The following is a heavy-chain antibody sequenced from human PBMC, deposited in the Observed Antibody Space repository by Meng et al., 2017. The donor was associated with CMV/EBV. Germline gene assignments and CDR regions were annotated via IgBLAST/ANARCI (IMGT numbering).Heavy chain of an antibody. CDR1: GFTFSSYA. V-gene: IGHV3-30-3*01. Sequence: GESLKISCAASGFTFSSYAMHWVRQAPGKGLEWVAVISYDGSNKYYADSVKGRITISRDNSKNTLYLQMNSLRAEDTAVYYCARVAIFGVALDYWGQGTLVTVSS. CDR3: ARVAIFGVALDY. D-gene: IGHD3-3*01. J-gene: IGHJ4*02. CDR2: ISYDGSNK.